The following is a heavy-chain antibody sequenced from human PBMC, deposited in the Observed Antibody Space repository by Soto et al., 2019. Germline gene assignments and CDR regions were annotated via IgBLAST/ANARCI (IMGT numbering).Heavy chain of an antibody. Sequence: ASVKVSCKASGYTFTSYYMHWVLQAPGQGLEWMGIINPSGGSTSYAQKFQGRVTMTRDTSTSTVYMELSSLRSEDTAVYYCARVSAGDYVDYWGQGTLVTVSS. CDR2: INPSGGST. D-gene: IGHD4-17*01. V-gene: IGHV1-46*03. J-gene: IGHJ4*02. CDR1: GYTFTSYY. CDR3: ARVSAGDYVDY.